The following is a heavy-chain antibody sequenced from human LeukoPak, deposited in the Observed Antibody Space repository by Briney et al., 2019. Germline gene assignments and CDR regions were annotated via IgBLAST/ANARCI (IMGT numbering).Heavy chain of an antibody. V-gene: IGHV4-31*03. CDR2: IYYSGSP. CDR3: ARDSSCPHLRSGGSCYYYYGMDV. D-gene: IGHD2-15*01. CDR1: GGSISSGGYY. Sequence: SQTLSLTCTVSGGSISSGGYYWRWIRQHPGKGLELIVHIYYSGSPYYNPSLKSRVTISVDTPKNQFSLKLSSVTAADTAVYYCARDSSCPHLRSGGSCYYYYGMDVWGQGTTVTVSS. J-gene: IGHJ6*02.